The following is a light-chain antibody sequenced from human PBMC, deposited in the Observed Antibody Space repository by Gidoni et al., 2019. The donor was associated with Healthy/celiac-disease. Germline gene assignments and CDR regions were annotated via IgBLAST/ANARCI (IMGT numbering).Light chain of an antibody. J-gene: IGKJ5*01. Sequence: DIKWTKSPSFLSASVGDRVTITCRASQGIRSYLAWYQQKPGKAPKLLTYAASTLQSGVPSRFSGSGSATDFTLTISRLQPEDFASYYCQQLNSYPITFGQGTRLEIK. CDR2: AAS. CDR1: QGIRSY. CDR3: QQLNSYPIT. V-gene: IGKV1-9*01.